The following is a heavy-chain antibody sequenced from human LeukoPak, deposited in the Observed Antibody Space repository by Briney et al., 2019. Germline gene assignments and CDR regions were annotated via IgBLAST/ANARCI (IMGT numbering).Heavy chain of an antibody. CDR3: AREGDYGDYSKSFYYMDV. J-gene: IGHJ6*03. CDR1: GGYIGSYY. V-gene: IGHV4-4*07. CDR2: IHTSENT. D-gene: IGHD4-17*01. Sequence: PSETLSLTCTVSGGYIGSYYWSWIRQPAGKGLEWTGRIHTSENTDYNPSLKSRVTMSVDMSTSQFSLRLTSVTAAGTAVYYCAREGDYGDYSKSFYYMDVWGKGTTVTVSS.